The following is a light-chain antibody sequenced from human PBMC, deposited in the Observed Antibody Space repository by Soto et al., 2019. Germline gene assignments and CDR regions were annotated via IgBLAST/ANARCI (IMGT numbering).Light chain of an antibody. Sequence: QSVLTQPPSVSAAPGQKVTISCSGSSSNIGNNYVSWYQHLPGTAPKLLIYDNDKRPSGIPDRFSGSKSDTSATLGITGLQTGDEADYYCGTWDGSLSAGVFGGGTKLTVL. V-gene: IGLV1-51*01. J-gene: IGLJ3*02. CDR2: DND. CDR3: GTWDGSLSAGV. CDR1: SSNIGNNY.